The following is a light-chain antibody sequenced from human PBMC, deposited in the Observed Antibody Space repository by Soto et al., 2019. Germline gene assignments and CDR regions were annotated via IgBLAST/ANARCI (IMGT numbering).Light chain of an antibody. CDR2: DVA. J-gene: IGLJ1*01. CDR1: SRDVGGFDY. CDR3: CSYAGIHTYV. V-gene: IGLV2-11*01. Sequence: QSVLTQPRSVSGSPGQSVTISCTGTSRDVGGFDYVSWCQQHPGKVPTLIMYDVAQRPSGVPERFSGFKSGNTASLTISGLDPGDEADYYCCSYAGIHTYVFGTGTKVTVL.